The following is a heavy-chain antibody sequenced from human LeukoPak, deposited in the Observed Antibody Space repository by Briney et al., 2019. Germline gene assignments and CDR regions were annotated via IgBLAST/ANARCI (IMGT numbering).Heavy chain of an antibody. Sequence: ASVKVSCKASGGTFSSYAISWVRQAPGQGLEWMGGIIPIFGTANYAQKFQGRVTITTDESTSTAYMELSSLRSEDTAVYYCARASITMIVVVITTGAFDIWGQGTMVTVSS. CDR1: GGTFSSYA. D-gene: IGHD3-22*01. CDR3: ARASITMIVVVITTGAFDI. CDR2: IIPIFGTA. V-gene: IGHV1-69*05. J-gene: IGHJ3*02.